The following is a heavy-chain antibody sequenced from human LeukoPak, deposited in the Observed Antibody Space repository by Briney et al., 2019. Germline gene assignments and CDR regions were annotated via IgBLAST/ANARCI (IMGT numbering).Heavy chain of an antibody. V-gene: IGHV4-39*02. Sequence: SETLSLTCAVSGGSISSSPYYWAWIRQPPGRGLEWIGSIYYRGNTYHNPSLKSRVTISVDTSQNQFSLNVISVTAADTAVYYCARDAGRGYDFWSGYYDSSISYYMDVWGKGTTVTVSS. CDR2: IYYRGNT. CDR1: GGSISSSPYY. J-gene: IGHJ6*03. D-gene: IGHD3-3*01. CDR3: ARDAGRGYDFWSGYYDSSISYYMDV.